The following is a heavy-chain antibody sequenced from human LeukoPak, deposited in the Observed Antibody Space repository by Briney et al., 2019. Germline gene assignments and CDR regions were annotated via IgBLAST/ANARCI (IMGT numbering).Heavy chain of an antibody. Sequence: QPGGSLRLSCTGFGFTFGDYAMSWVRQAPGKGLEWVGFIRSKAYGGTTEYAASVKGRFTISRDDSKSIAYLQMNSLKTEDTAVYYCTTGGLGFGESYRDYWGQGTLVTVSS. J-gene: IGHJ4*02. CDR3: TTGGLGFGESYRDY. CDR2: IRSKAYGGTT. D-gene: IGHD3-10*01. CDR1: GFTFGDYA. V-gene: IGHV3-49*04.